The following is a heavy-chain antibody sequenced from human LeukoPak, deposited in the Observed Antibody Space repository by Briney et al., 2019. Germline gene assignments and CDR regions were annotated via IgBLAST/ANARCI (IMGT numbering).Heavy chain of an antibody. Sequence: GGSLRLSCAASGFTFSDYYMHWVRQAPGKGRLWMSHINGDVSRTGYADSVKGRFTISRDNAKNILYLQMNSLRAEDTAVYYCSRGTYPYSSDTWGQGALVTVSS. J-gene: IGHJ5*02. V-gene: IGHV3-74*01. CDR3: SRGTYPYSSDT. CDR2: INGDVSRT. D-gene: IGHD3-10*01. CDR1: GFTFSDYY.